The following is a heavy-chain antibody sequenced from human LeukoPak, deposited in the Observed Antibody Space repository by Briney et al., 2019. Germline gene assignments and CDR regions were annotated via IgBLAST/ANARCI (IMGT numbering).Heavy chain of an antibody. Sequence: GGSLRLSCAASGFTFGSCAMNWVRQARGRGLEWVSTISGSGINTYYADSVKGRFTISRDNSKNTVYLEMNSLRAEDTALYYCTKDQIGYNKAGDYWGQGTLVTVSS. CDR2: ISGSGINT. J-gene: IGHJ4*02. D-gene: IGHD5-24*01. V-gene: IGHV3-23*01. CDR1: GFTFGSCA. CDR3: TKDQIGYNKAGDY.